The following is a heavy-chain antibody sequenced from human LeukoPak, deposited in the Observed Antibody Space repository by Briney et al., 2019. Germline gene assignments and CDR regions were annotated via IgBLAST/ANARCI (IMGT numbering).Heavy chain of an antibody. CDR2: INPSGGST. J-gene: IGHJ6*03. V-gene: IGHV1-46*01. D-gene: IGHD6-13*01. CDR1: GYTFTRYY. CDR3: ARDQEQQLVPPHYYYMDV. Sequence: GASVKVSCKASGYTFTRYYMHWVRQAPGQGLEWMGIINPSGGSTSYAQKFQGRVTMTRDTSTSTVYMELSSLRSEDTAVYYWARDQEQQLVPPHYYYMDVWSKGTTVTVSS.